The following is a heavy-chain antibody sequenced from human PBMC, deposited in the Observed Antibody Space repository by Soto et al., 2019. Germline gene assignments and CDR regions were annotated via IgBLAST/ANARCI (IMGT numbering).Heavy chain of an antibody. CDR3: ATKTSYAGAPSYYFEY. V-gene: IGHV4-34*01. CDR2: INHSGST. CDR1: GGSFSGYY. D-gene: IGHD2-2*01. J-gene: IGHJ4*02. Sequence: SETLSLTCAVYGGSFSGYYWSWIRQPPGKGLEWIGEINHSGSTNYNPSLKSRVTISVDTSKNQFSLKLSSVTAADTAVYYCATKTSYAGAPSYYFEYWGQGTLVTVSS.